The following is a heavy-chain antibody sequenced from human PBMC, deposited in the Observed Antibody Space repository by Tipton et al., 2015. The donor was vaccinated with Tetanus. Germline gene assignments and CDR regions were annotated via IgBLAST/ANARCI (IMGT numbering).Heavy chain of an antibody. D-gene: IGHD3-10*01. J-gene: IGHJ4*02. CDR2: VLNSGKT. Sequence: TLSLTCTVSGASITSDEYYWSWIRQSPGRGLESIGYVLNSGKTYYHPSLRRRFIISLDRSKSQFSLKLTSVTAADTAVYYCARFLSFGSGTYGARWGQGALVSVSS. V-gene: IGHV4-30-4*01. CDR3: ARFLSFGSGTYGAR. CDR1: GASITSDEYY.